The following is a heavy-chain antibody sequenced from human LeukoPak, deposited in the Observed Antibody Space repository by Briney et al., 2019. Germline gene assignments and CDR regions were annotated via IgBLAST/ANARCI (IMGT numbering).Heavy chain of an antibody. CDR3: ARASYSSSWYAVGN. D-gene: IGHD6-13*01. Sequence: SETLSLTCTVSGGSISSYYWSWIRQPPGKGLEWIGYIHNSGSTNYNPSLKSRVTISVDTSKNLFSLKVSSVTAADTAVYYCARASYSSSWYAVGNWGQGTLVTVSS. J-gene: IGHJ4*02. CDR2: IHNSGST. V-gene: IGHV4-59*08. CDR1: GGSISSYY.